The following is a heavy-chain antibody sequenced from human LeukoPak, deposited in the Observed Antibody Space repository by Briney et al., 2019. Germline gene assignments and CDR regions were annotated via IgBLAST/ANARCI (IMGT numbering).Heavy chain of an antibody. CDR1: GGSISSYY. CDR3: AREVMGYSSGWYVPVFDY. CDR2: IYTSGST. Sequence: PSETLSLTCTVSGGSISSYYWSWIRQPAGKGLEWIGRIYTSGSTNYNPSLKSRVTMSVDTSKNQFSLKLSSVTAADTAVYYCAREVMGYSSGWYVPVFDYWGQGTLVTVSS. V-gene: IGHV4-4*07. J-gene: IGHJ4*02. D-gene: IGHD6-19*01.